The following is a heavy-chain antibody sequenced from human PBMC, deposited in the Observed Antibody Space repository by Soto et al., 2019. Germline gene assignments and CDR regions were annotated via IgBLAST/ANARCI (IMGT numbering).Heavy chain of an antibody. Sequence: PSEAQALPCAVSGGSISSGGYSWSWIRQPPGKGLEGIGYIYHSGSTYYNPALKSRVTISVDRYKNQFSLKLSSVTAADTAVYYCAGQLRNEYYYYYGMDVWGQGTTVTVSS. J-gene: IGHJ6*02. CDR2: IYHSGST. V-gene: IGHV4-30-2*01. CDR1: GGSISSGGYS. CDR3: AGQLRNEYYYYYGMDV. D-gene: IGHD1-1*01.